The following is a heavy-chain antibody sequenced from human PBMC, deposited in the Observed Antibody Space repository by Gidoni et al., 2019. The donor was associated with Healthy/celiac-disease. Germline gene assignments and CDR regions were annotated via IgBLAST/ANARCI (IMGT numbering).Heavy chain of an antibody. CDR2: RWYDGSTK. CDR3: ARAGIAAAGRGLDY. J-gene: IGHJ4*02. CDR1: GFTVGSYG. V-gene: IGHV3-33*01. D-gene: IGHD6-13*01. Sequence: VQLVESGGGGVQPGRSLRLCWSASGFTVGSYGMHWVRQAPGTGLAGVAVRWYDGSTKYYADSVKGRLTISRDNSKNTLYLQMNSLRAEDTAVYYCARAGIAAAGRGLDYWGQGTLVTVSS.